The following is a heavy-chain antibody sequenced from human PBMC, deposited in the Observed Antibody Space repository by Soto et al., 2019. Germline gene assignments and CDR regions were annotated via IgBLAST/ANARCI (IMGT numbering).Heavy chain of an antibody. Sequence: PGGSLRLSCAASGSTFSSSEMHWVRQAPGKGLEWVSYISKSSSVIYYADSVKGRFTISRDNAKNSLYLQMNSLRAEDTAVYYCARDRGRIQLWLNYYYYGMDVWGQGTTVTVSS. CDR1: GSTFSSSE. D-gene: IGHD5-18*01. CDR3: ARDRGRIQLWLNYYYYGMDV. CDR2: ISKSSSVI. J-gene: IGHJ6*02. V-gene: IGHV3-48*03.